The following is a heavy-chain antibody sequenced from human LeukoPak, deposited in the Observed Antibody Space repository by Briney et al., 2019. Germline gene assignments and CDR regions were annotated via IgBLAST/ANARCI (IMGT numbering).Heavy chain of an antibody. D-gene: IGHD3-22*01. Sequence: SETLSLTCVVSGDSLTNGNWWSWVRQPPGEGLEWIWEVFHSGRTTYNPSLRSRVTMSVDNSQNQFSLELTSVTASDTAIYYCARNGYYSVDYWGQGTLVTVSS. CDR2: VFHSGRT. CDR1: GDSLTNGNW. V-gene: IGHV4-4*02. J-gene: IGHJ4*02. CDR3: ARNGYYSVDY.